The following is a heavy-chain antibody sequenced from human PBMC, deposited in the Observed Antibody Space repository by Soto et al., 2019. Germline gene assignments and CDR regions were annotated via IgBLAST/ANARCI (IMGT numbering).Heavy chain of an antibody. CDR1: GDSLKNHY. Sequence: SETLSLTCSVSGDSLKNHYWAWIRHSPGKGLEWIGNIYDSGSTNYSPALKSRVSMSVDTAKNLFSLKMNSVTAADTAVYYCARPSMVPVGYFDFWGQGTVVTVSS. CDR2: IYDSGST. J-gene: IGHJ4*02. CDR3: ARPSMVPVGYFDF. D-gene: IGHD3-10*01. V-gene: IGHV4-59*11.